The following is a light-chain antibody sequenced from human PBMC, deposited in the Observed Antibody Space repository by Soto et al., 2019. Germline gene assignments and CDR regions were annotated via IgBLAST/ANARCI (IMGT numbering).Light chain of an antibody. V-gene: IGKV1-13*02. CDR2: DAS. Sequence: AIQLTQSPSSLSASVGDTVSNTCRASQGISSALAWYQHKPGKAPKILIYDASSLQSGVPSRFSGSESGTECTLTISSLQPEDFATYYCQQLKSYPFTFGQGTRLEIK. J-gene: IGKJ5*01. CDR1: QGISSA. CDR3: QQLKSYPFT.